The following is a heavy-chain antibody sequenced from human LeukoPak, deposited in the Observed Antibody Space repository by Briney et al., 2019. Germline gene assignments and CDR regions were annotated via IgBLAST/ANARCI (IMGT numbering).Heavy chain of an antibody. CDR2: ISWNSGSI. J-gene: IGHJ5*02. CDR3: AKDISPAVGATGWFDP. V-gene: IGHV3-9*01. CDR1: GFTFDDYA. D-gene: IGHD1-26*01. Sequence: QSGGSLRLSYAASGFTFDDYAMHWVRHAPGKGLEWVSGISWNSGSIGYADSVKGRFTISRDNAKNSLYLQMNSLRAEDTALYYCAKDISPAVGATGWFDPWGQGTLVTVSS.